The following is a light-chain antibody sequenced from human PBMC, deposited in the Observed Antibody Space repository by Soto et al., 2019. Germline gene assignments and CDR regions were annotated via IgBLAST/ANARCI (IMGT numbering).Light chain of an antibody. CDR1: SSNIGSRH. J-gene: IGLJ3*02. CDR2: KTS. CDR3: AAWDESLSSPV. Sequence: QAVVTQPPSASGTPGQRVNISCSGSSSNIGSRHVYWYQQFPGTAPKAVIYKTSQRPSGVPERFSGSKSGTSASLAISGLRSEDEADYYCAAWDESLSSPVFGGGTKVTVL. V-gene: IGLV1-47*01.